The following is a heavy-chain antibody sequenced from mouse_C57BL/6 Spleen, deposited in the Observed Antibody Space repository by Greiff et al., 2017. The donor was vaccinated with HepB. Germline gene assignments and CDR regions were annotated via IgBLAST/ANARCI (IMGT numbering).Heavy chain of an antibody. CDR2: ISDGGSYT. J-gene: IGHJ2*01. V-gene: IGHV5-4*01. CDR3: ARGDGDYLYYFDY. D-gene: IGHD2-13*01. Sequence: EVQLVESGGGLVKPGGSLKLSCAASGFTFSSYAMSWVRQTPEKRLEWVATISDGGSYTYYPDNVKGRFTISRENAKNNLYLQMSHLKSEDTAVYYCARGDGDYLYYFDYWGQGTTLTVSS. CDR1: GFTFSSYA.